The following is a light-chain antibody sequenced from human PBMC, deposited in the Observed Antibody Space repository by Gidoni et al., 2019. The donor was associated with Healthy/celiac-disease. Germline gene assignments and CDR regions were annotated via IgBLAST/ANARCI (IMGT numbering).Light chain of an antibody. J-gene: IGKJ2*01. CDR1: QSVSSSY. CDR3: QQYGSSPMYT. CDR2: GAS. Sequence: EIVLTQSPGTLSLSPGEIATLSCRASQSVSSSYLAWYQQKPGQAPRLLIYGASSRATGIPDRFSGSGSGTDFTLIISRLEPEDFAVYYCQQYGSSPMYTFGQGTKLEIK. V-gene: IGKV3-20*01.